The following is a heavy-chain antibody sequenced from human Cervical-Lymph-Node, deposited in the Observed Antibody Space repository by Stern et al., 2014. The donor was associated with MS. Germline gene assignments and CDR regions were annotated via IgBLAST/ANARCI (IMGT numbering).Heavy chain of an antibody. CDR3: ARDGRSV. CDR2: ISYDGNSK. CDR1: GFTFSSYT. J-gene: IGHJ4*02. Sequence: MQLVESGGGVVQTGRSLRLSCAASGFTFSSYTMHWVRQAPGKGLEWVAVISYDGNSKFYADSLKGRITISRDNSKNTLFLQMNSLRTEDTAVYYCARDGRSVWGQGTLVTVSS. V-gene: IGHV3-30-3*01.